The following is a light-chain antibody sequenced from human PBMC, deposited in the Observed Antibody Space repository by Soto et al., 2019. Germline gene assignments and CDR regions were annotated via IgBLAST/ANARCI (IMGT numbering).Light chain of an antibody. J-gene: IGKJ2*01. Sequence: DIQMTQSPSSLSASVRDRVTITCRASQTISTHLNWYQQKPGKAPKLLIYAASTLQSGVPSRFSGSGSGTDFTLTINSLQPEDFATYYCLQSLTIPYTFGQGTKLEIK. CDR1: QTISTH. CDR2: AAS. V-gene: IGKV1-39*01. CDR3: LQSLTIPYT.